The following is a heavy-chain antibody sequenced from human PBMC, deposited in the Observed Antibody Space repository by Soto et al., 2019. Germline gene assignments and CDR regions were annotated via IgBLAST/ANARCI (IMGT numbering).Heavy chain of an antibody. CDR2: IWYDGSNK. V-gene: IGHV3-33*08. D-gene: IGHD3-10*01. CDR1: GFTFNTYY. CDR3: ATTFTYDSGSFNFDF. Sequence: GGSLRLSCAASGFTFNTYYMHWVRQAPGKGLEWVAAIWYDGSNKYYADSVKGRFTISRDNSKNTLYLQINSLRAEDTAVYYCATTFTYDSGSFNFDFWGQGTLVTVSS. J-gene: IGHJ4*02.